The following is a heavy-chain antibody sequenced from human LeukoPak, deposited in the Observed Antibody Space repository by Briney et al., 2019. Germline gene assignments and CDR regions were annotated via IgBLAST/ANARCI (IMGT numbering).Heavy chain of an antibody. V-gene: IGHV1-2*02. J-gene: IGHJ4*02. CDR3: ARYTKAYYYDSSGYYNYGFFDY. D-gene: IGHD3-22*01. Sequence: GASVKVSCKASGYTFTGYYMHWVRQAPGQGLEWMGWINPNSGGTNYAQKFQGRVTMTRDTSISTAYMELSRLRSDDTAVYYCARYTKAYYYDSSGYYNYGFFDYWGQGTLVTVSS. CDR2: INPNSGGT. CDR1: GYTFTGYY.